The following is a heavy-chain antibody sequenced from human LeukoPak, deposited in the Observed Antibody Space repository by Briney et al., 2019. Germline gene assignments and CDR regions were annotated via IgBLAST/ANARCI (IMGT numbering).Heavy chain of an antibody. CDR2: ISHSGST. CDR3: ARDLLTYYYDSSGYYVPYYFDY. D-gene: IGHD3-22*01. V-gene: IGHV4-34*01. Sequence: PSETLSLTCAVYGGSFSGYYWSWIRQPPGKGLEWIGEISHSGSTNYNPSLKSRVTISVDTSKNQFSLKLSSVTAADTAVYYCARDLLTYYYDSSGYYVPYYFDYWGQGTLVTVSS. J-gene: IGHJ4*02. CDR1: GGSFSGYY.